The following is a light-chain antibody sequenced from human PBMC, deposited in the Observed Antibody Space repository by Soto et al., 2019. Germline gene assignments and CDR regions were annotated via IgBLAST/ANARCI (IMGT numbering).Light chain of an antibody. V-gene: IGKV3-15*01. Sequence: EIWMTQSPATLSLSPGRTTTLSCRASQSVNTNLAWYQQTPGQAPRLLVYGASTRATGIPARFSGSGSGAEFTLTISSLQSEDFAVYYCQQYNNWPPITFGQGTRLEIK. CDR1: QSVNTN. J-gene: IGKJ5*01. CDR2: GAS. CDR3: QQYNNWPPIT.